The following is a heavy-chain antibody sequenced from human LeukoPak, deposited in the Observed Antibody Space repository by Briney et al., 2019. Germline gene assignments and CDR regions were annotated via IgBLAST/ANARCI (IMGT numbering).Heavy chain of an antibody. CDR3: AREGPYYDSSGYTKWPRGPFDI. J-gene: IGHJ3*02. CDR2: IYHSGST. V-gene: IGHV4-4*02. Sequence: SGTLSLTCAVSGGSISSSNWWSWVRQPPGKGLERIGEIYHSGSTNYNPSLKSRVTISVDKSKNQFSLKLSSVTAADTAVYYCAREGPYYDSSGYTKWPRGPFDIWGQGTMVTVSS. D-gene: IGHD3-22*01. CDR1: GGSISSSNW.